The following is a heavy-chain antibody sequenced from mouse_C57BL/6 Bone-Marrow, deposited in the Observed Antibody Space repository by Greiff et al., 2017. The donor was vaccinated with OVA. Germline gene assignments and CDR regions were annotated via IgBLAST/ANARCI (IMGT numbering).Heavy chain of an antibody. V-gene: IGHV3-6*01. CDR1: GYSITSGYY. J-gene: IGHJ4*01. CDR3: ASPITTVVATDAMDY. CDR2: ISYDGSN. Sequence: EVKLQESGPGLVKPSQSLSLTCSVTGYSITSGYYWNWIRQFPGNKLEWMGYISYDGSNNYNPSLKNRISITRDTSKNQFFLKLNSVTTEDTATYYCASPITTVVATDAMDYWGQGTSVTVSS. D-gene: IGHD1-1*01.